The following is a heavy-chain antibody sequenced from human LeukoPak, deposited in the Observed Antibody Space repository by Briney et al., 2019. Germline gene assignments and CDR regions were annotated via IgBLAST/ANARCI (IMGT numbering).Heavy chain of an antibody. CDR1: GFTFSSCA. D-gene: IGHD3-22*01. CDR3: AKDTDSSGYIPIDAFDI. CDR2: ISGSGGST. V-gene: IGHV3-23*01. Sequence: PGGSLRLSCAASGFTFSSCAMSWVRQAPGKGLEWVSAISGSGGSTYYADSVKGRFTISRDNSKNTLYLQMNSLRAEDTAVYYCAKDTDSSGYIPIDAFDIWGQGTMVTVSS. J-gene: IGHJ3*02.